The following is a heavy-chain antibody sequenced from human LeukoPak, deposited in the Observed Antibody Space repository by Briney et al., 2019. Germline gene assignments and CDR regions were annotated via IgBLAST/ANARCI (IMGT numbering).Heavy chain of an antibody. CDR2: IYYSGST. D-gene: IGHD1-7*01. CDR1: GGSISSGDYY. V-gene: IGHV4-30-4*08. Sequence: SETLSLTCTVSGGSISSGDYYWSWIRQPPGKGLEWIGYIYYSGSTYYNPSLKSRVTISVGTSKNQFSLKLSSVTAAGTAVYYCARAGTTKTTPKGIDYWGQGTLVIVSS. J-gene: IGHJ4*02. CDR3: ARAGTTKTTPKGIDY.